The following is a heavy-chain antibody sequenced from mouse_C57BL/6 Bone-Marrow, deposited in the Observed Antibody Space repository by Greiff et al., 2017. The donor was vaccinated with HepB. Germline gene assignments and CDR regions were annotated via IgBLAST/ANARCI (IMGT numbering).Heavy chain of an antibody. CDR3: ARGYGERAVDY. CDR1: GYTFTSYS. CDR2: IYPSSGYT. J-gene: IGHJ2*03. V-gene: IGHV1-4*01. D-gene: IGHD1-1*01. Sequence: QFHVKQSGAELVRPGASVKLSCKASGYTFTSYSMHWVKQRPGQGLEWIGYIYPSSGYTKYNQKFKDKATLTADKSSSTAYMQLSSLTSEDSAGYYCARGYGERAVDYWGRGTRITVTA.